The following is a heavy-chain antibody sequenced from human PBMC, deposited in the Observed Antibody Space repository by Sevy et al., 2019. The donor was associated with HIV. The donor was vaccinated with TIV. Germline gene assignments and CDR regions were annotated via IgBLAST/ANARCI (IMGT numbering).Heavy chain of an antibody. D-gene: IGHD6-13*01. CDR1: GFTFSSYG. Sequence: GGSLRLSCAASGFTFSSYGMHWVRQAPGKGLEWVAVIWYDGSNKYYADSVKGRFTISRDNSKNTLYLQMNSLRAEDTAVYYCAKDAAAAGTPHYWGQGTLVTVSS. CDR3: AKDAAAAGTPHY. J-gene: IGHJ4*02. CDR2: IWYDGSNK. V-gene: IGHV3-33*06.